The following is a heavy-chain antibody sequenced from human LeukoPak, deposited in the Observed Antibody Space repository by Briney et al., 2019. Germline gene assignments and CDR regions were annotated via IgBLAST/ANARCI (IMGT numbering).Heavy chain of an antibody. Sequence: SETLSLTCTASGYSISSGYYWGWIRQPPGKGLEWIGSIYHSGSTYYNPSLKSRLTISLDTSKNQFSLRLSSVTAADTAVYYCASAITVTTDYWGQGTLVTVSS. CDR2: IYHSGST. CDR1: GYSISSGYY. D-gene: IGHD4-17*01. V-gene: IGHV4-38-2*02. CDR3: ASAITVTTDY. J-gene: IGHJ4*02.